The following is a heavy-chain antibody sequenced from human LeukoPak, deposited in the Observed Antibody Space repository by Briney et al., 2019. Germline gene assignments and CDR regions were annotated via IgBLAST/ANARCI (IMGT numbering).Heavy chain of an antibody. CDR1: GFTFNNYA. J-gene: IGHJ4*02. CDR3: AKVYSGGWYQAFDY. CDR2: ISGSGGST. V-gene: IGHV3-23*01. D-gene: IGHD6-19*01. Sequence: GGSLRLSCAASGFTFNNYAMSWVRQAPGKGLEWVSAISGSGGSTYYADSVKGRFTISRDNSKNTLHLQMNSLRAEDTAVYYCAKVYSGGWYQAFDYWGQGTLVTVSS.